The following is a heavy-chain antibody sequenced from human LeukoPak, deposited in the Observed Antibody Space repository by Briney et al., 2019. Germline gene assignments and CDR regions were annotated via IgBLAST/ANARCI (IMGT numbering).Heavy chain of an antibody. V-gene: IGHV4-59*01. CDR2: IYYSGST. Sequence: PSETLSLTCTVSGGSISSYYWSWIRQPPGKGLEWIGYIYYSGSTNYNPSLKSRVTISVDTSKNQFSLKLSSVTAADTAVYYCARATTRWRYYDSSGYPNDAFDIWGQGTMVTVSS. D-gene: IGHD3-22*01. CDR1: GGSISSYY. J-gene: IGHJ3*02. CDR3: ARATTRWRYYDSSGYPNDAFDI.